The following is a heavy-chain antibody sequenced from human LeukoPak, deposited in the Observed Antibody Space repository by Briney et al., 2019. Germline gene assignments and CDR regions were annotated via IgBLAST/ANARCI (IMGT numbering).Heavy chain of an antibody. Sequence: GGSLRLSCAASGFSFSDSYMSWVRQAPGKGLEWISYISGSGHDTNYADSVKGRFTVSRDNAKTSLYLQMNSLRAEDTAVYYCARDLGYCTNGVCHTRFDYWGQGTLVAVSS. CDR3: ARDLGYCTNGVCHTRFDY. V-gene: IGHV3-11*05. D-gene: IGHD2-8*01. J-gene: IGHJ4*02. CDR2: ISGSGHDT. CDR1: GFSFSDSY.